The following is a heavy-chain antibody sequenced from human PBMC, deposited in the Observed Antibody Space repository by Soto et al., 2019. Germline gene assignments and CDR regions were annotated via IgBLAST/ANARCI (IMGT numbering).Heavy chain of an antibody. CDR3: TSRPSGMTYHAVFDF. V-gene: IGHV3-7*03. J-gene: IGHJ4*02. CDR1: GLTFSGHW. D-gene: IGHD2-21*02. Sequence: PGGSLRLSCAASGLTFSGHWMTWVRQTPGEGLQWVAAIKPDGSETFYVDSVKGRFTISRDNARNSLFLQMDSLRAEDTAVYYCTSRPSGMTYHAVFDFWGEGTLVPVSS. CDR2: IKPDGSET.